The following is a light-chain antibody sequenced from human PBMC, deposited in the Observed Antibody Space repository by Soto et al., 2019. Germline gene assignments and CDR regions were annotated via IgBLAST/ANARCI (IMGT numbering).Light chain of an antibody. V-gene: IGLV2-8*01. CDR1: SSDVGGYNY. CDR2: EVS. CDR3: SSYAGSNILV. J-gene: IGLJ2*01. Sequence: QSALTQPPSASGSPGQSVTISCTGTSSDVGGYNYVSWYQPHPGKAPKLMIYEVSKRPSGVPDRFSGSKSGNTASLSVSGIQAEDEADYYCSSYAGSNILVFGGETKLTVL.